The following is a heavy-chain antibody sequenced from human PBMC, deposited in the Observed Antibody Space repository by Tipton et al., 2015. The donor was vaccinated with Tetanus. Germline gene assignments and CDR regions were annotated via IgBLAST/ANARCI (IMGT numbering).Heavy chain of an antibody. V-gene: IGHV3-23*01. CDR3: ARKIDSVTTPLLFAP. Sequence: SLRLSCAASGFTFSSYAMSWVRQAPGKGLEWVSGISGSGDKTHYAGSVKGRFTISRDNAKDTLYLQMNGLRAEDTAVYYCARKIDSVTTPLLFAPWGQGTLITVSS. J-gene: IGHJ5*02. CDR2: ISGSGDKT. D-gene: IGHD4-17*01. CDR1: GFTFSSYA.